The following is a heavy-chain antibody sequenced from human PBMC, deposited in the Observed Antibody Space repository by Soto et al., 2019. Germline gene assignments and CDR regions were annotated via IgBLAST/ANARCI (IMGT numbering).Heavy chain of an antibody. J-gene: IGHJ6*02. CDR3: ARDIPGIAAARGGGMDV. CDR1: GGTFSSYA. CDR2: IIPIFGTA. D-gene: IGHD6-13*01. Sequence: QVQLVQSGAEVKKPGSSVKVSCKASGGTFSSYAISWVRQAPGQGLEWMGGIIPIFGTANYAQKLQGRVTITADKYTSTAYMELRSLRSEDTAVYYCARDIPGIAAARGGGMDVWGQGTTVTVSS. V-gene: IGHV1-69*06.